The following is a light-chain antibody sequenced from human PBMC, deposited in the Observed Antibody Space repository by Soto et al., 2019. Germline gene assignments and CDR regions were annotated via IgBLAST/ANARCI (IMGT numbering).Light chain of an antibody. Sequence: DIQLTQSPSSLSASAGDRVTITCRASQDIYNYLNWYQQKPGKAPKLLICDASNLETGVPSRFSGSGSGTDFTFTISSLQPEDIATYYCQQYDNLPITFGQGTRLEIK. CDR1: QDIYNY. CDR2: DAS. CDR3: QQYDNLPIT. J-gene: IGKJ5*01. V-gene: IGKV1-33*01.